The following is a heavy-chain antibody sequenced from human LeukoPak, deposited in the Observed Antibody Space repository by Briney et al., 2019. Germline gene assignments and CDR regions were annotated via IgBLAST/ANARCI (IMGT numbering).Heavy chain of an antibody. CDR2: IYSGGST. V-gene: IGHV3-53*01. J-gene: IGHJ1*01. D-gene: IGHD3-22*01. CDR1: GFTVSSNY. Sequence: GGSLRLSCAASGFTVSSNYMSWVRQAPGKGLGWVSVIYSGGSTYYADSVKGRFTISRDNSKNTLYLQMNSLRAEDTAVYYCARDPYYYDSSGYYGIWGQGTLVTVSS. CDR3: ARDPYYYDSSGYYGI.